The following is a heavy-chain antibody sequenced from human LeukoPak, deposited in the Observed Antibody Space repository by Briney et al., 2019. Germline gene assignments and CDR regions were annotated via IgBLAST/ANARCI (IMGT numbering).Heavy chain of an antibody. Sequence: SQTLSLTCTVSGGSISSGGYYWRWIRQHPGKGLEWIGYIYYSGSTYYNPSLKSRVTISVDTSKNQFSLKLSSVTAADTAVYYCARDRGARPPSGAAFYFDYWGQGTLVTVSS. CDR1: GGSISSGGYY. J-gene: IGHJ4*02. CDR3: ARDRGARPPSGAAFYFDY. D-gene: IGHD3-10*01. V-gene: IGHV4-31*03. CDR2: IYYSGST.